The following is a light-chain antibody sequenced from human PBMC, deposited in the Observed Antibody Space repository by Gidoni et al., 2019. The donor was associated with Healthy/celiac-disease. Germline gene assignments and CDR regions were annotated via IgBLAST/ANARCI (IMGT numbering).Light chain of an antibody. CDR1: QSVSSY. J-gene: IGKJ4*01. Sequence: EIVLTQSPATLSLSPGERATHYCRASQSVSSYLAWYQQKPGQAPRLLIYDASNRATGIPARFSGSGSGTDFTLTISSLEPEDFAVYYCQQRSNWPPLTFGGGTKVEIK. CDR3: QQRSNWPPLT. CDR2: DAS. V-gene: IGKV3-11*01.